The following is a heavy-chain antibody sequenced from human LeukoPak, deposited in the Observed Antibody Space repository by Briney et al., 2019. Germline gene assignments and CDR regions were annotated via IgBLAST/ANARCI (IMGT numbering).Heavy chain of an antibody. V-gene: IGHV3-30*02. J-gene: IGHJ5*02. CDR1: GFTFSNYG. CDR2: IRFDGTNK. D-gene: IGHD6-19*01. Sequence: PGGSLTLSCAASGFTFSNYGMHWVRQAPGKGLEWVAFIRFDGTNKYYADSVKGRFTISRDNAKNSLSLLMSGLRVEDTAVYYCAREMGHHSGWYDHWGHGTLVTVSS. CDR3: AREMGHHSGWYDH.